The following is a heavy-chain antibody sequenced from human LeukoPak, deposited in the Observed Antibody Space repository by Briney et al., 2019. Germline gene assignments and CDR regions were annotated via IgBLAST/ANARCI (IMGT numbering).Heavy chain of an antibody. V-gene: IGHV3-64D*06. D-gene: IGHD3-10*01. CDR2: ISSNGGST. J-gene: IGHJ4*02. CDR3: LYGSGSSFDY. CDR1: VFTFSSYA. Sequence: GGSLRLSCSASVFTFSSYAMHWVRQAPGKGLEYVSAISSNGGSTYYADSVKGRFTISRDNSKNTLYLQMSSLRAEDTAVYYCLYGSGSSFDYWGQGTLVTVSS.